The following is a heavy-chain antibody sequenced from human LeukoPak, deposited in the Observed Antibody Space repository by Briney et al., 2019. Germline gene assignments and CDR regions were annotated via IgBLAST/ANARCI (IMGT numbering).Heavy chain of an antibody. D-gene: IGHD3-22*01. J-gene: IGHJ6*03. CDR3: AREIQYYYDSSGYYYPYYYYYMDV. CDR2: IFRRGIT. V-gene: IGHV4-4*02. Sequence: SETLSLTCTVSGGSINTSNWWSWVRQPPGKGLEWVGEIFRRGITNYNPSLKSRVTISVDTSKNQFSLKLSSVTAADTAVYYCAREIQYYYDSSGYYYPYYYYYMDVWGKGTTVTVSS. CDR1: GGSINTSNW.